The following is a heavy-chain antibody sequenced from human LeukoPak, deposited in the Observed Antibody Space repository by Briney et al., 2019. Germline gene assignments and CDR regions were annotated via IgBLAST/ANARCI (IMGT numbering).Heavy chain of an antibody. J-gene: IGHJ4*02. Sequence: ASVKVSCKASGGTFSSYAISWVRQAPGQGLEWMGGIIPIFGTANYAQKFQGRVTITADESTSTAYMELSSLRSEDTAVYYCARGSYGDYWVQIPDPVDYWGQGTLVTVSS. CDR3: ARGSYGDYWVQIPDPVDY. V-gene: IGHV1-69*13. D-gene: IGHD4-17*01. CDR1: GGTFSSYA. CDR2: IIPIFGTA.